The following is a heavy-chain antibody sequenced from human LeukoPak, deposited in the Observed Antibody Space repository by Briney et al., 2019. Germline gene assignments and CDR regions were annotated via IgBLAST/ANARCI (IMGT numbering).Heavy chain of an antibody. D-gene: IGHD6-6*01. CDR3: ATNRVAARLFGY. V-gene: IGHV4-34*01. J-gene: IGHJ4*02. CDR2: INHSGST. CDR1: GGSFSAYY. Sequence: SETLSLTCAVYGGSFSAYYYSWIRQPPGKGLEWIGEINHSGSTNRNPSLKSRVTISVDTSKNQFSLKLSSVTAADTAMYYCATNRVAARLFGYWGQGTLVTVSS.